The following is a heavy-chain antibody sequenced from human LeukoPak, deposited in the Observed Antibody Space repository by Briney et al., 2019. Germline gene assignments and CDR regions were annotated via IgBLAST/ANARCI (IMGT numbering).Heavy chain of an antibody. CDR2: FDPEDGET. D-gene: IGHD3-10*01. CDR3: ATREKEPEAYYYGSGSPRYAFDI. CDR1: GYTLTELS. Sequence: ASVKVSCKVSGYTLTELSMHWVRQAPGKGLEWMGGFDPEDGETIYAQKFQGRVTMTEDTSTDTAYMELSSLRSEDTAVYYCATREKEPEAYYYGSGSPRYAFDIWGQGTMVTVSS. J-gene: IGHJ3*02. V-gene: IGHV1-24*01.